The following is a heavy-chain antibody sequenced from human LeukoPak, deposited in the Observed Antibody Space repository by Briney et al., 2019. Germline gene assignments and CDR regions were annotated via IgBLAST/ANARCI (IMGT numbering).Heavy chain of an antibody. CDR3: AREGGENYYDSSGHFDY. D-gene: IGHD3-22*01. CDR1: GGSLSSYY. CDR2: IYYSGST. J-gene: IGHJ4*02. Sequence: SETLSLTCTVSGGSLSSYYWSWIRQPPGKGLEWIGYIYYSGSTNYNPSLKSRVTISVDTSKNQFSLKLSSVTAADTAVYYCAREGGENYYDSSGHFDYWGQGTLVTVSS. V-gene: IGHV4-59*01.